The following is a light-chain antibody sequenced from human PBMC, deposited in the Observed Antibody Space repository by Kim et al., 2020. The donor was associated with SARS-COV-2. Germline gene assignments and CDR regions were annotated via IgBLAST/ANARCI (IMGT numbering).Light chain of an antibody. V-gene: IGLV2-8*01. CDR3: SSYAGSSNLV. Sequence: QSALTQPPSASGSPGQSVTIPCTGTSSDVGDYNYVSWYQQHPGKVPKLMIYEVSKRPSGVPDRFSGSKSGNTASLTVSGLQAEDEADYYCSSYAGSSNLVFGGGTKLTVL. CDR1: SSDVGDYNY. CDR2: EVS. J-gene: IGLJ2*01.